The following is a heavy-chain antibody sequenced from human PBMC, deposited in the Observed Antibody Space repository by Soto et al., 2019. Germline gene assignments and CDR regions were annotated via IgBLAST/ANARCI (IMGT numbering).Heavy chain of an antibody. V-gene: IGHV1-8*01. Sequence: QVQLVQPGAEVKKPGASVKVSCKASGYTFTSYDINWVRQATGQGLEWMGWMNPYSGNTGYAQKFQGRVTMTRNTSISTAYRELSSLRSEDTAVYYCANWGLSRVGGDYWGQGTLVTVSS. J-gene: IGHJ4*02. CDR1: GYTFTSYD. CDR2: MNPYSGNT. D-gene: IGHD3-16*01. CDR3: ANWGLSRVGGDY.